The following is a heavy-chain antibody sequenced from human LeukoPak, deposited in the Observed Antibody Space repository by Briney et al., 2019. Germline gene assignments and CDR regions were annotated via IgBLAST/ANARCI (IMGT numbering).Heavy chain of an antibody. V-gene: IGHV4-34*01. D-gene: IGHD1-1*01. J-gene: IGHJ4*02. CDR2: INHSGST. CDR1: GGSFSGYY. Sequence: SETLSLTCAVYGGSFSGYYWSWIRQPPGKGLEWIGEINHSGSTNYNPSLKSRVTISVDTSKNQFSLKLSSVTAADTAVYYCAIIPQNWKGFDYWGQGTLVTVSS. CDR3: AIIPQNWKGFDY.